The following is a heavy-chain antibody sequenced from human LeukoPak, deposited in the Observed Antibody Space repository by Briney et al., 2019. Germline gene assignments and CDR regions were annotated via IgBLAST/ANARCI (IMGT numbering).Heavy chain of an antibody. J-gene: IGHJ4*02. D-gene: IGHD5/OR15-5a*01. CDR2: INPNSGGT. V-gene: IGHV1-2*02. CDR3: ARVPGRVGNY. CDR1: AYTFTGYY. Sequence: ASVKVSCKASAYTFTGYYMHLVRQAPGQGLEWMGWINPNSGGTNYTQEFQGRVTMTRDTAISTAYMELSRLRSDDTAVYYCARVPGRVGNYWGQGTLVTVSS.